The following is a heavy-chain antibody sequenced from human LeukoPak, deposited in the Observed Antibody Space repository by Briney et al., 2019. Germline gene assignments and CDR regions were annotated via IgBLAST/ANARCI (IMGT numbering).Heavy chain of an antibody. V-gene: IGHV3-74*01. J-gene: IGHJ4*02. D-gene: IGHD3-10*01. CDR2: INSDGSNT. CDR1: GFTFSGYW. Sequence: GGSLRLSCAASGFTFSGYWMHWVRQAPGKGLVWVSRINSDGSNTFYADSAKGRFTISRDNAKNMLLLQMNSLRVEDTAVYYCARDYYGSGDYWGQGTLVTVSS. CDR3: ARDYYGSGDY.